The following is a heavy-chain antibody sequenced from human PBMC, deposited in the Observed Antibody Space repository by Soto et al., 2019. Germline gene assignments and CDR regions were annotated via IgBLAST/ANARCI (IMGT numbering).Heavy chain of an antibody. V-gene: IGHV4-34*01. J-gene: IGHJ6*03. CDR2: INHSGST. D-gene: IGHD5-12*01. Sequence: SETLSLTCAVYGGSFSGYYWSWIRQPPGKGLEWIGEINHSGSTNYNPSPKSRITISVDTSRNQFSLKLSSVTAADTAVYYCARGRGHSGYDLMLRYYYYYMDVWGKGTTVTVSS. CDR3: ARGRGHSGYDLMLRYYYYYMDV. CDR1: GGSFSGYY.